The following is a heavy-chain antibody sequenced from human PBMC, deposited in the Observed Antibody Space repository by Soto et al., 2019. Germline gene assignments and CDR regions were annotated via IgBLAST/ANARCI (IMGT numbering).Heavy chain of an antibody. Sequence: GGSLRLSCAASGFTFSSYAMSWVRQAPGKGLEWVSAISGSGGSTYYADSVKGRFTISRDNSKNTLYLQMNSLRAEDTAVYYCAKGGAPNYYYYYMDVWGKGTTVTVSS. J-gene: IGHJ6*03. CDR1: GFTFSSYA. V-gene: IGHV3-23*01. CDR3: AKGGAPNYYYYYMDV. D-gene: IGHD2-21*01. CDR2: ISGSGGST.